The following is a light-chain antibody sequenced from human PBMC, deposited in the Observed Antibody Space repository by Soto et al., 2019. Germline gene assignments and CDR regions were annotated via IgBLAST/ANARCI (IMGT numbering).Light chain of an antibody. CDR1: QSVSSSY. J-gene: IGKJ1*01. Sequence: EIVLTQSPGTLSLSPGERATLSCRASQSVSSSYLAWYQQIPGQAPRLLIYGASSRATGIPDRFSGSGSGTDFTLTISRLEPEDFVVYYCQQYGSSPPTFGQGTKVDNK. CDR2: GAS. CDR3: QQYGSSPPT. V-gene: IGKV3-20*01.